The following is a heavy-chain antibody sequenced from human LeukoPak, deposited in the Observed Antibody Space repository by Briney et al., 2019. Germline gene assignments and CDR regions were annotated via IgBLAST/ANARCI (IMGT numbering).Heavy chain of an antibody. J-gene: IGHJ5*02. CDR1: GYTFTGYY. V-gene: IGHV1-2*02. CDR2: INPNSGGT. D-gene: IGHD3-3*01. CDR3: ARSAREGFWRGYANWFDP. Sequence: ASVKVSCKASGYTFTGYYMHWVRQAPGQGREWMGWINPNSGGTNYAQKFQGRVTMTRDTSISTAYMELSRLRSDDTAVYYCARSAREGFWRGYANWFDPWGQGTLVTVSS.